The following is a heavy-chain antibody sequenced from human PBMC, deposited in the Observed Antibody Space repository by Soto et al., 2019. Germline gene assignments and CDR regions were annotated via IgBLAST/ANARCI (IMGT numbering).Heavy chain of an antibody. J-gene: IGHJ6*02. V-gene: IGHV4-30-4*01. CDR2: LYYSGST. CDR3: ARASPVVTDV. D-gene: IGHD5-18*01. CDR1: GGSISSGDYY. Sequence: QVQLQESGPGLVKPSQTLSLTCTVSGGSISSGDYYWSWIRQPPGKGLEWIGYLYYSGSTYYNPSLKSRVTIPGDTSKSQFPLKLSSVTAADTAVYYCARASPVVTDVWGQGTTVTVSS.